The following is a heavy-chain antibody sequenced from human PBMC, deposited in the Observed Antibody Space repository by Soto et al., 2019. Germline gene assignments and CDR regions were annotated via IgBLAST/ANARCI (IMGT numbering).Heavy chain of an antibody. J-gene: IGHJ6*02. V-gene: IGHV4-30-4*01. CDR2: ILHSGST. Sequence: SETLSLTCTVSGGSINSGDYYWTWVRQPPGKGLEWIGNILHSGSTYYTPSPQSRVTISLDTSKNHFSLKLSSVTPADTAVYYCARDRYYGSGTYYNFYSGMDVWGQGTTVTVSS. CDR1: GGSINSGDYY. D-gene: IGHD3-10*01. CDR3: ARDRYYGSGTYYNFYSGMDV.